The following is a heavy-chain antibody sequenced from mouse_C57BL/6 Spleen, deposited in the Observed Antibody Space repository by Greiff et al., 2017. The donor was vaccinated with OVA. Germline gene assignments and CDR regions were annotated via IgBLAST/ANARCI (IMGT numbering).Heavy chain of an antibody. Sequence: VQLVESGPELVKPGASVKISCKASGYAFSSSWMNWVKQRPGKGLEWIGRIYPGDGDTNYNGKFKGKATLTADKSSSTAYMQLSSLTSEDSAVYFCASHYGSSLYWYFDVWGTGTTVTVSS. J-gene: IGHJ1*03. D-gene: IGHD1-1*01. CDR2: IYPGDGDT. CDR3: ASHYGSSLYWYFDV. V-gene: IGHV1-82*01. CDR1: GYAFSSSW.